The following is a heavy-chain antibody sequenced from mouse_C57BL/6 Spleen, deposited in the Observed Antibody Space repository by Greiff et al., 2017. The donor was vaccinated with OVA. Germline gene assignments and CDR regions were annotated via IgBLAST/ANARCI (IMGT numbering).Heavy chain of an antibody. D-gene: IGHD2-3*01. CDR3: ARDNDGYYVDFDY. V-gene: IGHV3-6*01. CDR2: ISYDGSN. Sequence: DVQLQESGPGLVKPSQSLSLTCSVTGYSITSGYYWNWIRQFPGNKLEWMGYISYDGSNNYNPSLKNRISITRDTSKNQFFLKLNSVTTEDTATYYCARDNDGYYVDFDYWGQGTTLTVSS. CDR1: GYSITSGYY. J-gene: IGHJ2*01.